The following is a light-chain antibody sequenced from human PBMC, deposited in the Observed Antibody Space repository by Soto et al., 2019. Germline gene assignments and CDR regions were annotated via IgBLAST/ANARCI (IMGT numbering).Light chain of an antibody. CDR1: QTISSY. CDR3: QESSSTSWT. J-gene: IGKJ1*01. CDR2: GAS. Sequence: DIHMTQSPSSLSASVGDRVTITCRASQTISSYLNWYQHKPGKAPKLLIYGASSLQSGVPSRFSGSGSGTDFTLIISSLQPEDFATYYCQESSSTSWTFGQGTRVEIK. V-gene: IGKV1-39*01.